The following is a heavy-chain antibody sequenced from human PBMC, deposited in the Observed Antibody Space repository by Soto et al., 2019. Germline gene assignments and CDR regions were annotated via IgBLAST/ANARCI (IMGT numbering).Heavy chain of an antibody. J-gene: IGHJ4*02. CDR2: IYYTEGT. D-gene: IGHD1-26*01. CDR1: GGSISSSNYY. Sequence: SETLSLTCTVSGGSISSSNYYWAWIRQPPGKGLEWIGNIYYTEGTYYNPSLKSRVTISVDTSENQVSLKLFSVTAADTALYYCVSAAKWELLFDYWGQGIQVTVSS. V-gene: IGHV4-39*01. CDR3: VSAAKWELLFDY.